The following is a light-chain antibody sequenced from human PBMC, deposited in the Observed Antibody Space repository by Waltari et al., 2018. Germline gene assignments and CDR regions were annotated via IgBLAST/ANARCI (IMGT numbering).Light chain of an antibody. CDR1: SSNIGSNT. CDR3: AAWDDSLNGYV. J-gene: IGLJ1*01. CDR2: SNN. V-gene: IGLV1-44*01. Sequence: QSVLTQPPSASGTPGQRVPIPCSGSSSNIGSNTVNCYQQLPGTAPKLLIYSNNQRPSGVPDRFSGSKSGTSASLAISGLQSEDEADYYCAAWDDSLNGYVFGTGTKVTVL.